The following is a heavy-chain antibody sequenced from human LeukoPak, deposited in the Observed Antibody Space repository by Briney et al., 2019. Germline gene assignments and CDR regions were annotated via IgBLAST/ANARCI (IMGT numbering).Heavy chain of an antibody. CDR1: GGSFSGYY. V-gene: IGHV4-34*01. CDR2: INHSGST. Sequence: SETLSLTCAVYGGSFSGYYWSWIRQPPGKGLEWIGEINHSGSTNYNPSLKSRVTISVDTSKNQFSLKLSSVTAADTAVYYCAITPYYYDSSGSPDFWGKGNVVRVS. D-gene: IGHD3-22*01. CDR3: AITPYYYDSSGSPDF. J-gene: IGHJ4*02.